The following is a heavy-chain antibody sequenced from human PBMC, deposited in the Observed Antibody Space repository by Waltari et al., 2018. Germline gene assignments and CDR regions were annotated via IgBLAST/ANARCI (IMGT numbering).Heavy chain of an antibody. CDR3: AREYGDDDAFDI. Sequence: QVQLVQSGAEVKKPGSSVKVSCKASGRTFSSYATSRVRQAPGQGLEWMGGIIPIFGTANYAQKFQGRVTITTDESTSTAYMELSSLRSEDTAVYYCAREYGDDDAFDIWGQGTMVTVSS. CDR2: IIPIFGTA. J-gene: IGHJ3*02. CDR1: GRTFSSYA. V-gene: IGHV1-69*05. D-gene: IGHD4-17*01.